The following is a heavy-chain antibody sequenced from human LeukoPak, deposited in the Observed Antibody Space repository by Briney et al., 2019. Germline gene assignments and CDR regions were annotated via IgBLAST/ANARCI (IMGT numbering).Heavy chain of an antibody. CDR2: IYYNGAT. D-gene: IGHD3-9*01. CDR1: GGSISSSNYY. Sequence: SETLSLTCTVSGGSISSSNYYWGWVRQSPGKGLEWIATIYYNGATQYNPSLKSRATISVDTSRNQFSLKLNSVTAADTAVYYCARESRTLTEEVTGDYWGQGTLVTVSS. V-gene: IGHV4-39*02. CDR3: ARESRTLTEEVTGDY. J-gene: IGHJ4*02.